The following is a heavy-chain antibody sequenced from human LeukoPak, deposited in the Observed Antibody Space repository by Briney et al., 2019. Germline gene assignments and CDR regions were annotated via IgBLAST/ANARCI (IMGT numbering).Heavy chain of an antibody. CDR2: IIPIFGTA. J-gene: IGHJ5*02. CDR3: ARESDLYCSSTSCRFDP. V-gene: IGHV1-69*01. Sequence: SVKVSCKASGGTFSSYAISWVRQAPGQGLEWMGGIIPIFGTANYAQKFQGRVTITADGSTSTAYVELSSLRSEDTAVYYCARESDLYCSSTSCRFDPWGQGTLVTVSS. D-gene: IGHD2-2*01. CDR1: GGTFSSYA.